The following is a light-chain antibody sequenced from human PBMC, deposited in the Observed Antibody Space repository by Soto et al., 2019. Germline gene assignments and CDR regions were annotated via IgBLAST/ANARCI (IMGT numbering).Light chain of an antibody. CDR3: QQYGSSQT. CDR1: QSVSSSY. J-gene: IGKJ1*01. Sequence: EIVLTQSPGTPSLSPGERATLSCRASQSVSSSYLAWYQQKPGQAPRLLFYGASSRATGIPDRFSGSGSGTDFTLTISRLEPEDFAVYYCQQYGSSQTFGQGTKVDIK. V-gene: IGKV3-20*01. CDR2: GAS.